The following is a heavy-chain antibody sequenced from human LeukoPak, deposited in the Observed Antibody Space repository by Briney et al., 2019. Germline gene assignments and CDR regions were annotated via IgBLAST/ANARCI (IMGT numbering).Heavy chain of an antibody. CDR1: GFTFSSYA. CDR2: ISGSGGST. D-gene: IGHD3-10*01. Sequence: GGSLRLSCAASGFTFSSYAMSWVRQAPGKGLEWVSAISGSGGSTYYADSVKGRFTISRDNSKNTLYLQMNSLRAEDTAVYYCAKDRGIMVRGVIYDAFDIWGQGTMVTVSS. J-gene: IGHJ3*02. V-gene: IGHV3-23*01. CDR3: AKDRGIMVRGVIYDAFDI.